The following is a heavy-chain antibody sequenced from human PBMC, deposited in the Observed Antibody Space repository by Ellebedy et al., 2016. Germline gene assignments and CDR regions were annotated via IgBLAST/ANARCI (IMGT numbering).Heavy chain of an antibody. J-gene: IGHJ6*03. Sequence: GESLKISCAASGFTVSNNYMRWFRQAPGKGLEWVSLIYSGGSTNYVDSVRGRFTISRDNSKNTLYLQMTSLRAEDTAVYYCAKAPTAIFAHFYYYYYYMDVWGKGTTVTVSS. CDR2: IYSGGST. D-gene: IGHD2-21*02. CDR3: AKAPTAIFAHFYYYYYYMDV. V-gene: IGHV3-53*01. CDR1: GFTVSNNY.